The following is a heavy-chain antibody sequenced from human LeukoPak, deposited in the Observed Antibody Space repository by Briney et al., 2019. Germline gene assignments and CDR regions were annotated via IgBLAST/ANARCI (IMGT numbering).Heavy chain of an antibody. CDR3: ARYGSGSGYRDPFDY. CDR2: IDTDSETI. V-gene: IGHV3-48*02. CDR1: GFSFSDHS. Sequence: PGGSLRLSCAASGFSFSDHSMNWVRQAPGKGLEWVSYIDTDSETIYYADSVKGRFTISRDNAKNSLYLQMNCLRNEDTAVYYCARYGSGSGYRDPFDYWGQGALVTVSS. J-gene: IGHJ4*02. D-gene: IGHD3-10*01.